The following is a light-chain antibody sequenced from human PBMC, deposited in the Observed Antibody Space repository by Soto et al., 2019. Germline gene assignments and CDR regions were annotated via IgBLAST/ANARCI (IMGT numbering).Light chain of an antibody. CDR2: AAS. J-gene: IGKJ1*01. CDR1: QSISSY. V-gene: IGKV1-39*01. CDR3: QQSYSTPWT. Sequence: DIQMTQSPSSLSASVGDRVTITCRASQSISSYLNWYQQQPGKAPKLLIYAASSLQSGVPSRFSGSGSGTEFTLTISSLQPGDFATYYCQQSYSTPWTFGQGTKVEIK.